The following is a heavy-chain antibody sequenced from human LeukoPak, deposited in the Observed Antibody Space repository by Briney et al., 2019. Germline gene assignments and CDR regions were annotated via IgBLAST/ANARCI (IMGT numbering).Heavy chain of an antibody. Sequence: GGSLRLSCAASGFTFSSYEMNWVRQAPGEGLEWVSYISSSGSTIYYADSVKGRFTISRDNAKNSLYLQMNSLRAEDTAVYYCARDEGIAARLFDYWGQGTLVTVSS. D-gene: IGHD6-6*01. V-gene: IGHV3-48*03. CDR3: ARDEGIAARLFDY. CDR2: ISSSGSTI. J-gene: IGHJ4*02. CDR1: GFTFSSYE.